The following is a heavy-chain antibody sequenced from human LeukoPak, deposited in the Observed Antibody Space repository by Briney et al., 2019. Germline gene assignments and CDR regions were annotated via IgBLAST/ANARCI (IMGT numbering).Heavy chain of an antibody. Sequence: ASVKVSCKVSGYILSAISMHWVRQSPRKGLEWMGGLDPGQGETVYAQKFQGRVTMTEDTSTDTAYMELSSLRSEDTAVYYCVTGITVAGTKYYFDYWGQGILVTVSP. CDR3: VTGITVAGTKYYFDY. CDR1: GYILSAIS. D-gene: IGHD6-19*01. J-gene: IGHJ4*02. V-gene: IGHV1-24*01. CDR2: LDPGQGET.